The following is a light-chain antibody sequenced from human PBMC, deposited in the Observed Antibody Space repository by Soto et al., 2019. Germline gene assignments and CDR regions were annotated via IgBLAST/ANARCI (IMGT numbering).Light chain of an antibody. V-gene: IGKV3-20*01. Sequence: EIVLTQSPGTLSLSPGERATLSCRASQSVSRSYLAWYQQKPGQAPRLFIYGASSRATGIPDRFSGSGSGTDFTLTISTLETEDFAVYYGQQYGSSPQSFGQGTKVEI. CDR2: GAS. J-gene: IGKJ1*01. CDR1: QSVSRSY. CDR3: QQYGSSPQS.